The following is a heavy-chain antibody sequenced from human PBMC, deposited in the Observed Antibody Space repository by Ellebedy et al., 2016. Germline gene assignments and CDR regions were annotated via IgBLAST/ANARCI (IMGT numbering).Heavy chain of an antibody. D-gene: IGHD4-17*01. J-gene: IGHJ4*02. CDR3: YYGHYSGY. V-gene: IGHV3-23*01. CDR2: ISGGGDIT. Sequence: GESLKISXVASGFAFRNFFMTWVRQAPGGGLEWVSTISGGGDITVSADSMKGRFTISRDNSRNTLYLQMNSLRAEDTAVYYCYYGHYSGYWGQGTLVTVSS. CDR1: GFAFRNFF.